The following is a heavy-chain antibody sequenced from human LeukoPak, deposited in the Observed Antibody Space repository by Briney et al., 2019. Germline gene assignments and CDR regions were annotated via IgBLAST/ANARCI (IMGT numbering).Heavy chain of an antibody. V-gene: IGHV3-7*01. CDR3: TTETYRRFDY. CDR1: GFTFSDYY. J-gene: IGHJ4*02. CDR2: IKQDGSER. Sequence: PGASLRLSCAASGFTFSDYYMSWIRQAPGKGLEWVADIKQDGSERYYVDSVKGRFTISRDNAKNSLYLQIDSLRAEDTAVYYCTTETYRRFDYWGQGTLVTVSS.